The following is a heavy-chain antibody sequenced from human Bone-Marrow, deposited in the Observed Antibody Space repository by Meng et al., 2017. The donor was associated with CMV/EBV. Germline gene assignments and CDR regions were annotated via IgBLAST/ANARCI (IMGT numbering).Heavy chain of an antibody. J-gene: IGHJ5*02. Sequence: SCAASGFTFSNYWVHWVRQAPGKGLVWVSRISSEGTTTTYADSVKGRFTISRDNAKNTLYLQMNSLRAEDTAVYYCARDYYDSSGYRNWFDPWGQGTLVTVSS. CDR1: GFTFSNYW. D-gene: IGHD3-22*01. CDR3: ARDYYDSSGYRNWFDP. V-gene: IGHV3-74*01. CDR2: ISSEGTTT.